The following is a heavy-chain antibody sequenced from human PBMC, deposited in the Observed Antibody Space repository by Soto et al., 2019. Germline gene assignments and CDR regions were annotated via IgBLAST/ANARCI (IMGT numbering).Heavy chain of an antibody. D-gene: IGHD3-22*01. V-gene: IGHV3-23*01. CDR3: AKGVPSNYYDSSGPAYYYYYGMDV. J-gene: IGHJ6*02. CDR1: GFTFSSYA. CDR2: ISGSGGST. Sequence: GGSLRLSCAASGFTFSSYAMSWVRQAPGKGLEWVSAISGSGGSTYYADSVKGRFTISRDNSKNTLYLQMNSLRAEDTAVYYCAKGVPSNYYDSSGPAYYYYYGMDVWGQGTTVTVSS.